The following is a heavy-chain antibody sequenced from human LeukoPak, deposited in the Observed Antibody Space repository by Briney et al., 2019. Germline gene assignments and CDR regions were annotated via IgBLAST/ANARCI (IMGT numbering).Heavy chain of an antibody. Sequence: GGSLRLSCAASGFTFSSYWMHWVRQAPGKGLVWVSRINSDGSSTTYADSVKGRFTISRDNAKNTLYLQMTSLRVEDTAVYYCASEATGDALDYWGQGTLVTVPS. V-gene: IGHV3-74*01. D-gene: IGHD7-27*01. J-gene: IGHJ4*02. CDR3: ASEATGDALDY. CDR2: INSDGSST. CDR1: GFTFSSYW.